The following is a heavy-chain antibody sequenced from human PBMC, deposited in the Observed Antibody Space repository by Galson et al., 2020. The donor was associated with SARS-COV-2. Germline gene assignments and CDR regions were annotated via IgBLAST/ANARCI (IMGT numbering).Heavy chain of an antibody. D-gene: IGHD5-18*01. V-gene: IGHV4-31*03. Sequence: SETLSLTCIVSGGSIDTADYYWSWIRQLSGKGLEWIGYIYYTGDPYYSPSLMSRLTISIDTSKNQFSLTLNSVTAADTAVYYCARVRLRDIAGNTAKVDAVDIWGQGTTVIVSS. J-gene: IGHJ3*02. CDR2: IYYTGDP. CDR1: GGSIDTADYY. CDR3: ARVRLRDIAGNTAKVDAVDI.